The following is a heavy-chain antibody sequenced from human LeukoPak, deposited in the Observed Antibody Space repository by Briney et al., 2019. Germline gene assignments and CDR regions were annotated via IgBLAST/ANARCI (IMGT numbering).Heavy chain of an antibody. J-gene: IGHJ5*02. CDR3: ARHIVLMVRDGWFDP. V-gene: IGHV4-59*08. Sequence: PSETLSLTCTVSGGSISSYYWSWIRQPPGKGLEWIGYIYYTGSTNHNPSLKSRLTISIDTPNNQFSLKLSSVTAADTAIHYCARHIVLMVRDGWFDPWGQGTLVTVSS. CDR2: IYYTGST. D-gene: IGHD2-8*01. CDR1: GGSISSYY.